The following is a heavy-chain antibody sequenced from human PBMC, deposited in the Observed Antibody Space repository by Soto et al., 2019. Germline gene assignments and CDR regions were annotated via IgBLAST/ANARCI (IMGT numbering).Heavy chain of an antibody. V-gene: IGHV1-3*01. CDR2: INAGNGNT. D-gene: IGHD1-1*01. Sequence: ASVKVSCKASGYTFTSYAMHWVRQAPGQRLEWMGWINAGNGNTKYSQKFQGRVTITRDTSASTAYMELSSLGSEDTAVYYCARGKGYNPRPGDYWGQGTLVTVSS. CDR1: GYTFTSYA. J-gene: IGHJ4*02. CDR3: ARGKGYNPRPGDY.